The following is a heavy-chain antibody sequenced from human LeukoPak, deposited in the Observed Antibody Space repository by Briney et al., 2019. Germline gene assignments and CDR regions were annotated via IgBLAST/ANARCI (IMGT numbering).Heavy chain of an antibody. V-gene: IGHV3-30-3*01. CDR1: GFTFSSYA. D-gene: IGHD4-17*01. CDR2: ISYDGSNK. Sequence: PGGSLRLSCAASGFTFSSYAMHWVRQAPGKGLEWVAVISYDGSNKYYADSVKGRFIISRDNSKNTLYLQMNSLRAEDTAVYYCAQDRGDYGLFDYWGQGTQVTVSS. CDR3: AQDRGDYGLFDY. J-gene: IGHJ4*02.